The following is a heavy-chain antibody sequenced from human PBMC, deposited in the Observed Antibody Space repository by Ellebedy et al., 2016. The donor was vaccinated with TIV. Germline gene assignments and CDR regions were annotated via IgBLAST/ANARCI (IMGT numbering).Heavy chain of an antibody. D-gene: IGHD4-17*01. J-gene: IGHJ4*02. CDR2: IYGNDDK. Sequence: SGPTLVKPTQTLTLTCTFSGFSLSTNAVSVGWVRQPPGRAPEWLTFIYGNDDKRYSPSLKSRLTITKDTSKNQVVLTLTNMDPVDTATNYCVHRTTVTSVDYWGQGTLVTVSS. V-gene: IGHV2-5*01. CDR1: GFSLSTNAVS. CDR3: VHRTTVTSVDY.